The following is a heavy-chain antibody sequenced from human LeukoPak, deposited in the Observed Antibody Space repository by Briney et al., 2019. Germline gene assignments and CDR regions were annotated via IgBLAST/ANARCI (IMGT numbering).Heavy chain of an antibody. Sequence: PGGSLRLSCAASGFTFSDYYMSWIRQAPGKGLEWVSYISSSGSTIYYADSVKGRFTISRDNAKNSLYLQMNSLRAEDTAVYYCARGLRSCNSASCHPTWFDPWGQGALVTVSS. J-gene: IGHJ5*02. V-gene: IGHV3-11*04. CDR1: GFTFSDYY. D-gene: IGHD2-2*01. CDR2: ISSSGSTI. CDR3: ARGLRSCNSASCHPTWFDP.